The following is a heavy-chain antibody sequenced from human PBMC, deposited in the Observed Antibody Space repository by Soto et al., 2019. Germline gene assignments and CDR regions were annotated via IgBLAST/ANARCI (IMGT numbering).Heavy chain of an antibody. V-gene: IGHV3-7*01. D-gene: IGHD3-16*01. CDR1: GLDFSPHW. J-gene: IGHJ4*02. CDR3: ATMPNNVHHYVGVFAF. CDR2: INQDGTEK. Sequence: EVQLVEFGGGLVQPGGSLRLSCAASGLDFSPHWMTWVRQAPGKGLEWVANINQDGTEKYYVDSVKGRFTISRDNAKNSRDLQMNSLTAEATARYYCATMPNNVHHYVGVFAFWGGGALVTVSS.